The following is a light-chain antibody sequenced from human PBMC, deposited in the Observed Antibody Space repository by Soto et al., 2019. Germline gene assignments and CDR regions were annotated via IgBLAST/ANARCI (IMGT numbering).Light chain of an antibody. Sequence: QSVLTQPPSVSEAPTQRVTISCSGSSSNIGNNAVNWYQQLPGKAPKLLIYYDDLLPSGVSDRFSGSKSGTSASLAISGLQSEDEADYYCAAWDDSLNGPRVVFGGGTKLTVL. CDR2: YDD. J-gene: IGLJ2*01. CDR3: AAWDDSLNGPRVV. CDR1: SSNIGNNA. V-gene: IGLV1-36*01.